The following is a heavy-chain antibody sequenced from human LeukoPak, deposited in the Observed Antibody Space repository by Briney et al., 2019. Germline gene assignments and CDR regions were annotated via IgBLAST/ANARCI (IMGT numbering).Heavy chain of an antibody. J-gene: IGHJ6*03. Sequence: GGSLRLSCAASGIIFSNYWMHWVRQAPGKGLVWVSRINRDGSSTSYADSVKGRFTISRDNAKNTLYLQMNSLRAEDTAVYYCAKDIGEDIVVVPAAMPHYYYYMVVWGKGTTVTISS. CDR2: INRDGSST. V-gene: IGHV3-74*01. CDR1: GIIFSNYW. D-gene: IGHD2-2*01. CDR3: AKDIGEDIVVVPAAMPHYYYYMVV.